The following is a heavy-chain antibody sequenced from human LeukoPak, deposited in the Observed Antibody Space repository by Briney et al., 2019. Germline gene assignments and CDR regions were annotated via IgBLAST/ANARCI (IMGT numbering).Heavy chain of an antibody. J-gene: IGHJ3*02. Sequence: ASETLSLTCAVYGGSFSDYCWSWIRQTPGKGLEWIGEILHNGSTDYNPSLKSRAIISIDVSKNQFSLKLKSVTAADTAIYYCARDVFLASDAFDIWGQGTMVSVSS. CDR2: ILHNGST. D-gene: IGHD2-2*01. CDR1: GGSFSDYC. V-gene: IGHV4-34*12. CDR3: ARDVFLASDAFDI.